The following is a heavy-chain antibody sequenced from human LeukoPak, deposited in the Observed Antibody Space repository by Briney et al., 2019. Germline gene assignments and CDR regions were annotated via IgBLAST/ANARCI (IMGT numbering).Heavy chain of an antibody. J-gene: IGHJ6*02. CDR3: ARDQQYYDFWSGQTLPNYYYYGMDV. D-gene: IGHD3-3*01. Sequence: GGSLRLSCAASGFTFSSYAMHWVRQAPGKGLEWVAVISYDGSNKYYADSVKGRFTISRDNSKNTLYLQMNSLRAEDTAVYYRARDQQYYDFWSGQTLPNYYYYGMDVWGQGTTVTVSS. CDR2: ISYDGSNK. CDR1: GFTFSSYA. V-gene: IGHV3-30-3*01.